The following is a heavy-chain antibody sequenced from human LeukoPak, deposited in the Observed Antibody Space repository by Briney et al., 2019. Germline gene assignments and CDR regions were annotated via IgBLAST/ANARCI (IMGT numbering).Heavy chain of an antibody. CDR2: INTKTGDP. V-gene: IGHV7-4-1*02. D-gene: IGHD2-15*01. Sequence: ASVKVSCKASGYTFTSYAMNWVRQAPGQGLEWMGWINTKTGDPTYAQGFTGRFVFSLDTSVSTAYLQISSLKAEDTAVYYCARSRRICSGGSCEGSAFDIWGQGTMVTVSS. J-gene: IGHJ3*02. CDR1: GYTFTSYA. CDR3: ARSRRICSGGSCEGSAFDI.